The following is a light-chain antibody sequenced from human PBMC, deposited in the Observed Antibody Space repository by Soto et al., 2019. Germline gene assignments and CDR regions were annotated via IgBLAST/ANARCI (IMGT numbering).Light chain of an antibody. CDR1: QSISSY. J-gene: IGKJ1*01. V-gene: IGKV1-39*01. Sequence: DIQMTQSPSSLSASVGDRVTITCRASQSISSYLIWYQQKPGKAPKLLMYAASSLQSGVPSRFSGSGSGTDLTLTISSLQPEDFATYYCQQSYSTPRTFGQGTKVEIK. CDR2: AAS. CDR3: QQSYSTPRT.